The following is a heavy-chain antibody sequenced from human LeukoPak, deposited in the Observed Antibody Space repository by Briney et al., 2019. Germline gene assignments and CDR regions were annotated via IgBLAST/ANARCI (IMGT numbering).Heavy chain of an antibody. V-gene: IGHV3-23*01. CDR2: ISGSGGST. J-gene: IGHJ4*01. D-gene: IGHD3-10*01. Sequence: PGGSLRLSCAASGFTFSSYAMSWVRQAPGKGLEWVSAISGSGGSTYYADSVKGRFTISRDNSKNMLYLQMNSLRVEDTAIYYCAKDRFASGSYDYWAQGTLVTVSS. CDR3: AKDRFASGSYDY. CDR1: GFTFSSYA.